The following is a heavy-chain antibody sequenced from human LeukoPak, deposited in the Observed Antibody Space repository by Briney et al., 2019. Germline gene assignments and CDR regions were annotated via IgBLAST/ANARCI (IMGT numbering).Heavy chain of an antibody. J-gene: IGHJ5*02. Sequence: SETLSLTCTVSGGSISSYYWSWIRQPPGKGLEWIGYIYYSGSTNYNPSLKSRVTISVDTSKNQFSLKLSSVTAADTAVYYCARSSHDYAPGNWFDPWGQGTLVTVSS. V-gene: IGHV4-59*01. CDR2: IYYSGST. CDR1: GGSISSYY. D-gene: IGHD4-17*01. CDR3: ARSSHDYAPGNWFDP.